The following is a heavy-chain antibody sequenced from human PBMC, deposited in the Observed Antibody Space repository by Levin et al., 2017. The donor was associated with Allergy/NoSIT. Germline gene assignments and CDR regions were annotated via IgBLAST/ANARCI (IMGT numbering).Heavy chain of an antibody. D-gene: IGHD2-21*01. CDR1: GFTFSAYY. J-gene: IGHJ4*02. Sequence: PTASVKVSCKASGFTFSAYYMHWVRQAPGQGLEWMGYISPSGGTNYAQKFQGRVTMTRDTSISTIYMELSSLRSDDTAVYYCARDLAADVGVHCDYWGQGTLVTLSS. CDR3: ARDLAADVGVHCDY. V-gene: IGHV1-2*02. CDR2: ISPSGGT.